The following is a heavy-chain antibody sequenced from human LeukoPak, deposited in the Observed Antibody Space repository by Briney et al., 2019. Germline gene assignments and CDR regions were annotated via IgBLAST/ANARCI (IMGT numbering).Heavy chain of an antibody. J-gene: IGHJ5*02. D-gene: IGHD2-15*01. CDR3: ARSRPHCSGGSCYSGWFDP. CDR1: GGSISSSNW. Sequence: SGTLSLTCAVSGGSISSSNWWSWVRQPPGKGLEWIGEIYRSGSTNYNPSLKSQVTISVDKSKNQFSLKLSSVTAADTAVYYCARSRPHCSGGSCYSGWFDPWGQGTLVTVSS. CDR2: IYRSGST. V-gene: IGHV4-4*02.